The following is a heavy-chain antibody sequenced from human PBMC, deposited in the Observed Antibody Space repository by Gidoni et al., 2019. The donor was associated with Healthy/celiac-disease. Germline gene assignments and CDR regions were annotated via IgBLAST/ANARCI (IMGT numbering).Heavy chain of an antibody. J-gene: IGHJ5*02. CDR2: IYYSGST. CDR3: AGLWFGELLYGNWFDP. Sequence: QLQLQESGPGLVKPSETLSLTCTVSGGSISSSSYYWGWIRQPPGKGLEWIGSIYYSGSTYYNPSLKSRVTISVDTSKNQFSLKLSSVTAADTAVYYCAGLWFGELLYGNWFDPWGQGTLVTVSS. V-gene: IGHV4-39*01. D-gene: IGHD3-10*01. CDR1: GGSISSSSYY.